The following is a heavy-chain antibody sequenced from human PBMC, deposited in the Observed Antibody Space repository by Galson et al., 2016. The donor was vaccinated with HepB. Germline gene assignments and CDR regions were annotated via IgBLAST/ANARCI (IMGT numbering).Heavy chain of an antibody. Sequence: ETLSLTCAVSGGSVISDNYFWSWIRQPPGKGLEWIGSIQYSGNTNCNASLRSRVTISIDTSKNQFALKLSSVTAADTAIYYCARDQHGNYLAYWGLGALVAVSS. D-gene: IGHD1-26*01. CDR2: IQYSGNT. CDR3: ARDQHGNYLAY. CDR1: GGSVISDNYF. J-gene: IGHJ4*02. V-gene: IGHV4-61*01.